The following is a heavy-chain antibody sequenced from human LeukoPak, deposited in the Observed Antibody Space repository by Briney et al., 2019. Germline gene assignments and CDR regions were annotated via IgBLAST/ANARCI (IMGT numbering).Heavy chain of an antibody. CDR1: GGSISSSTYY. V-gene: IGHV4-39*01. J-gene: IGHJ4*02. D-gene: IGHD2-21*01. Sequence: SQTLSPTRTVSGGSISSSTYYWGWIRQPPGKGLEWIGSIYYSGSTYYNPSLKSRVTISVGTSKNQFSLKLSSVTAADTAVYYCARLDGDSLFDYWGQGTLVTVSS. CDR2: IYYSGST. CDR3: ARLDGDSLFDY.